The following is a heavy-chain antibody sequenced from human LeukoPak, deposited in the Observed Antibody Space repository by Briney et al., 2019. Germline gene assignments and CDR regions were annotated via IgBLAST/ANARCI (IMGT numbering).Heavy chain of an antibody. V-gene: IGHV3-30*18. J-gene: IGHJ4*02. D-gene: IGHD6-6*01. CDR1: GFTFSSYG. CDR2: ISYDGSNK. CDR3: AKAMYISSLHFDY. Sequence: GGSLRLSCAASGFTFSSYGMHWVRQAPGKGLEWVAVISYDGSNKYYADSVKGRFTISRDNSKNTLYLQMNSLRAEDTAVYYCAKAMYISSLHFDYWGQGTLVTVSS.